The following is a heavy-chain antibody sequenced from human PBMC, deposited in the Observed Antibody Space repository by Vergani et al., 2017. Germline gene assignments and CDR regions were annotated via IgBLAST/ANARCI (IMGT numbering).Heavy chain of an antibody. D-gene: IGHD3-10*01. CDR1: GFTFSSYW. J-gene: IGHJ6*02. Sequence: EVQLVESGGGLVQPGGSLRLSCAASGFTFSSYWMSWVRQAPGKGLEWVANIKQDGSEKYYVDSVKGRFTISRDNAKNSLYLQMNSLRAEDTAVYYCARDYYGHYYYYYGMDVWGQGTTVTVSS. CDR2: IKQDGSEK. V-gene: IGHV3-7*03. CDR3: ARDYYGHYYYYYGMDV.